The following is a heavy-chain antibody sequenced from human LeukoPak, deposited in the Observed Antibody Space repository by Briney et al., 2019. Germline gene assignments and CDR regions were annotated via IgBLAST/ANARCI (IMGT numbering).Heavy chain of an antibody. D-gene: IGHD6-13*01. Sequence: GGSLRLSCAASGFTFSSYGMHWVRQAPGKGLEWVAVIWYDGSNKYYADPVKGRFTISRDNSKNTLYLQMNSLRAEDTAVYYCAKVAAAGSGYFDYWGQGTLVTVSS. CDR2: IWYDGSNK. V-gene: IGHV3-33*06. CDR3: AKVAAAGSGYFDY. CDR1: GFTFSSYG. J-gene: IGHJ4*02.